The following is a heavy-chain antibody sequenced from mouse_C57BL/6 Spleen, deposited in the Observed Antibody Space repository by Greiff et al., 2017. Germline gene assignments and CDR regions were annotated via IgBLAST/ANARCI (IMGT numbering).Heavy chain of an antibody. CDR1: GYTFTTYP. Sequence: QVQLQQSGAELVKPGASVKMSCTASGYTFTTYPIEWMKQNHGKSLEWIGNFHPYNDDTKYNEKFKGKATLTVEKSSSTVYLGLSRSTSDDSAVYYCARRDYSGTWFAYWGQGTLVTVSA. CDR2: FHPYNDDT. CDR3: ARRDYSGTWFAY. D-gene: IGHD2-4*01. V-gene: IGHV1-47*01. J-gene: IGHJ3*01.